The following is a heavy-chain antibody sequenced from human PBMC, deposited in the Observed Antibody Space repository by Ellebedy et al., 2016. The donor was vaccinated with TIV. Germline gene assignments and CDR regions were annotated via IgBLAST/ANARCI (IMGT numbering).Heavy chain of an antibody. CDR2: IYYSGST. D-gene: IGHD3-22*01. V-gene: IGHV4-31*03. CDR1: GGSISSGGYY. Sequence: SETLSLTXTVSGGSISSGGYYWSWIRQHPGKGLEWIGYIYYSGSTYYNPSLKSRVTISVDTSKNQFSLKLSSVTAADTAVYYCARERYYDSSGQGSFFDYWGQGTLVTVSS. J-gene: IGHJ4*02. CDR3: ARERYYDSSGQGSFFDY.